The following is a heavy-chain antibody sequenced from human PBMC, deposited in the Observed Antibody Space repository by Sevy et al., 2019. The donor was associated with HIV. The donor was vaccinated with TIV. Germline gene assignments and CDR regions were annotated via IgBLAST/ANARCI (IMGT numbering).Heavy chain of an antibody. Sequence: ASVKVPCKVSGYTFITYRITWVRQAPGQGLEWMGWISPHNGDTNYAQKLQGRVTMITDTSANTAYMEVRGLRYDDTAVYYCARAYCSGGRCYSLAYWGQGTLVTVSS. J-gene: IGHJ4*02. CDR3: ARAYCSGGRCYSLAY. CDR1: GYTFITYR. D-gene: IGHD2-15*01. V-gene: IGHV1-18*01. CDR2: ISPHNGDT.